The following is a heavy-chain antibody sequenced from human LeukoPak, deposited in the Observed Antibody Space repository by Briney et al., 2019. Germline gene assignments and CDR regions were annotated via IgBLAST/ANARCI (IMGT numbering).Heavy chain of an antibody. Sequence: GGSLRLSCAASGFTFGYFWMSWVRQAPGRGLQWVATMKGDGSHIYYVDSVKGRFTISRDNARNSLYLQMNSLRAEDTALYYCAREDRWWEGFDYWGQGTLVTVSS. CDR1: GFTFGYFW. V-gene: IGHV3-7*03. D-gene: IGHD1-26*01. CDR2: MKGDGSHI. J-gene: IGHJ4*02. CDR3: AREDRWWEGFDY.